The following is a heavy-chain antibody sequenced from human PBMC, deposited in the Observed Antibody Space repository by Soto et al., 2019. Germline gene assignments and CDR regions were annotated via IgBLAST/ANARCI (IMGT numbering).Heavy chain of an antibody. CDR2: IIPIFGTA. J-gene: IGHJ4*02. V-gene: IGHV1-69*01. CDR3: ARLATANFDY. D-gene: IGHD5-18*01. CDR1: GGTFSRYA. Sequence: QVQLVQSGAEVKKPGASVKFSCNASGGTFSRYAISWVRQAPGQGLEGIGGIIPIFGTANYAQKFHGRVTITADESTSTAYMELSSLRSEDTAVYYGARLATANFDYWGQGSLVTVSS.